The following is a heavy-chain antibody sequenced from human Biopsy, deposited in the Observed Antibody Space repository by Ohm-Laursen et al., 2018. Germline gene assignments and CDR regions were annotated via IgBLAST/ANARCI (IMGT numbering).Heavy chain of an antibody. CDR1: GDSISTSTTYY. CDR3: ARDLRADRKYFFDS. J-gene: IGHJ4*02. Sequence: SETLSLTCTVSGDSISTSTTYYWAWLRQPPGKGLEWIGSIYNSETTFYNPSLKSRVAISVDTSTNQFSLKVSSVTAADTAVYYCARDLRADRKYFFDSWGQGTLVTVSS. V-gene: IGHV4-39*02. D-gene: IGHD1-14*01. CDR2: IYNSETT.